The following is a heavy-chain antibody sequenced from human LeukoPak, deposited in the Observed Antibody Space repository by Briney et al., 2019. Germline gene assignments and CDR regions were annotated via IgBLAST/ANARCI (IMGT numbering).Heavy chain of an antibody. CDR1: GFTFDDYA. CDR3: ARGDRNGRYFDH. D-gene: IGHD5-24*01. J-gene: IGHJ4*02. CDR2: ISWDGGST. Sequence: PGGSLRLSCAASGFTFDDYAMHWVRQAPGKGLEWVSLISWDGGSTYYADSVKGRFTISRDSAKNSLYLQMNSLRDEDTALYCCARGDRNGRYFDHWGQGTLVTVSS. V-gene: IGHV3-43D*04.